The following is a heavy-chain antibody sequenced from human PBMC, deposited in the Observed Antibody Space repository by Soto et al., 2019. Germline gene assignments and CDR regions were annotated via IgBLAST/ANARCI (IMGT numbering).Heavy chain of an antibody. D-gene: IGHD3-16*02. V-gene: IGHV3-7*01. J-gene: IGHJ4*02. CDR2: IKQDGSEK. CDR1: GFTFSSYW. CDR3: ARDFRAITFGGVIVSFDY. Sequence: GGSLRLSCAASGFTFSSYWMSWVRQAPGKGLEWVANIKQDGSEKYYVDSVKGRFTISRDNAKNSLYLQMNSLRAEDTAVYYCARDFRAITFGGVIVSFDYWGQGTLVTSPQ.